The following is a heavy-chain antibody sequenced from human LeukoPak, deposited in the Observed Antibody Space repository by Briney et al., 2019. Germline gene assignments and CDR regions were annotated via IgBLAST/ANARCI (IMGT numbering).Heavy chain of an antibody. CDR3: ARRAYSSSSFDY. CDR2: IYYSGRT. J-gene: IGHJ4*02. D-gene: IGHD6-6*01. V-gene: IGHV4-39*01. CDR1: GGSISSGNHF. Sequence: PSETLSLTCTVSGGSISSGNHFWGWIRQPPGKGLEWLGIIYYSGRTYFNPSLKSRVTISVDTSKNQFSLKLSSVTAADTAVYYCARRAYSSSSFDYWGQGTLVTVSS.